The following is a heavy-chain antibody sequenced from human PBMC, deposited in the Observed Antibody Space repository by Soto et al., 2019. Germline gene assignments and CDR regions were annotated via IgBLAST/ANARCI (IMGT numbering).Heavy chain of an antibody. V-gene: IGHV3-33*01. CDR2: IWYDGSKT. Sequence: QVQLVESGGGVVQPGRSLRLSCAASGFTFSRYGMHWVRQAPGKGLEWVAVIWYDGSKTYYADSVKGRFTISRDSSKNTLYLKMNRLRVEDTAVYYRTRVNGVDGYYVGSFDYWGQGTLVTVSS. CDR3: TRVNGVDGYYVGSFDY. J-gene: IGHJ4*02. CDR1: GFTFSRYG. D-gene: IGHD2-8*01.